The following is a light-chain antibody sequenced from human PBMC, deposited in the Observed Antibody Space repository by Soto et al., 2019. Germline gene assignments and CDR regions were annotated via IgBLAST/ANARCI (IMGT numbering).Light chain of an antibody. Sequence: QFLLTQPPSLSGPPGQRVTISCPGRGSNIGSTYDVQWYQQLPGTAPKLLIHGNTDRPSGVPDRFSGSKSGTSASLAITGLQADDEADYYCQSYDDSMSVHYVFGTGTKVTVL. CDR1: GSNIGSTYD. V-gene: IGLV1-40*01. J-gene: IGLJ1*01. CDR3: QSYDDSMSVHYV. CDR2: GNT.